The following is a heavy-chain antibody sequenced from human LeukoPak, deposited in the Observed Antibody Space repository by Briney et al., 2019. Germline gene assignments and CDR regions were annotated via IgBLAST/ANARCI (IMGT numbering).Heavy chain of an antibody. CDR2: IYTSGST. Sequence: SQTLSPTCTVSGGSISSGSYYWSWIRQPAGKGLEWIGRIYTSGSTNCNPSLKSRVTISVDTSKNQFSLKLSSVTAANTAVYYCARDQGDYDYVWGSYDWGQGTLVTVSS. CDR3: ARDQGDYDYVWGSYD. CDR1: GGSISSGSYY. D-gene: IGHD3-16*01. J-gene: IGHJ4*02. V-gene: IGHV4-61*02.